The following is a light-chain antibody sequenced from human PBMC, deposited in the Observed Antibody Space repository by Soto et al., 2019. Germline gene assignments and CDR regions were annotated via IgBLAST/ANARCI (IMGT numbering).Light chain of an antibody. CDR1: SSNIGSRY. Sequence: QSVLTQPPSASGTPGQRVTISCSGSSSNIGSRYVYWYQVLPGTAPKLLIYFNDQRPSGVTDRFSGSKSGTSASLAISGLRSEDEADYYCLAWNDRLSGYLFGSGTKLTVL. CDR2: FND. CDR3: LAWNDRLSGYL. V-gene: IGLV1-47*02. J-gene: IGLJ1*01.